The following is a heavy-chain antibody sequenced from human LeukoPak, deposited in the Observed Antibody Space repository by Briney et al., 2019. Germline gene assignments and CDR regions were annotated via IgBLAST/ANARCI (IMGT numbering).Heavy chain of an antibody. Sequence: PGGSLRLSCAASGFTFSSYAMSWVRQAPGKGLEWVSAISGSGVTTHYAGSVKGRFSISRDNSKNTLYLQMDSLRAEDTAVYYCASGVLVAWDCSGGSCYDYWGQGTLVTVSS. CDR2: ISGSGVTT. J-gene: IGHJ4*02. CDR3: ASGVLVAWDCSGGSCYDY. V-gene: IGHV3-23*01. D-gene: IGHD2-15*01. CDR1: GFTFSSYA.